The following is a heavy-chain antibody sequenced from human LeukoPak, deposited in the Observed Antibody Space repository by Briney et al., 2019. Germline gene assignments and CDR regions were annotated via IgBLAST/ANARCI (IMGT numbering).Heavy chain of an antibody. J-gene: IGHJ6*03. Sequence: SVKVSCKASGGTFSSYAISWVRQAPGQGLEWMGRIIPILGIANYAQKFQGRVTITADKSTSTAYMELSSLRSEDTAVYYCARGGPGRYDFWSGLAGYMDVWGKGTTVTVSS. D-gene: IGHD3-3*01. CDR2: IIPILGIA. V-gene: IGHV1-69*04. CDR3: ARGGPGRYDFWSGLAGYMDV. CDR1: GGTFSSYA.